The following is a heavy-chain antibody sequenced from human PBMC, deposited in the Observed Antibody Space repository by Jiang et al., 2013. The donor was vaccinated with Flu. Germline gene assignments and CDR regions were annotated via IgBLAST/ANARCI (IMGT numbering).Heavy chain of an antibody. J-gene: IGHJ6*02. CDR2: ISRKSDYI. V-gene: IGHV3-21*01. Sequence: GLVKLGGSLRLSCEASGFTFGGDTMNWVRQAPGRGLEWVSSISRKSDYIYYAASVRGRFTISRDNAKNSLYLQMNSLRAEDTAVYYCAREKPSKTYVHYFGMDVWGQGTTVSV. D-gene: IGHD4-11*01. CDR3: AREKPSKTYVHYFGMDV. CDR1: GFTFGGDT.